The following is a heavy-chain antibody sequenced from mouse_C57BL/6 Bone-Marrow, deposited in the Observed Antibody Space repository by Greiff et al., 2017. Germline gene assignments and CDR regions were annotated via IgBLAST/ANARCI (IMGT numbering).Heavy chain of an antibody. CDR2: SRNKANDYTT. Sequence: EVHLVESGGGLVQSGRSLRLSCATSGFTFSDFYMEWVRQAPGKGLEWIAASRNKANDYTTEYSASVKGRFSVSRDTSQSILYLQMNALRAEDTAIYYCARGDYGTPFAYWGQGTLVTVSA. CDR1: GFTFSDFY. J-gene: IGHJ3*01. D-gene: IGHD2-1*01. CDR3: ARGDYGTPFAY. V-gene: IGHV7-1*01.